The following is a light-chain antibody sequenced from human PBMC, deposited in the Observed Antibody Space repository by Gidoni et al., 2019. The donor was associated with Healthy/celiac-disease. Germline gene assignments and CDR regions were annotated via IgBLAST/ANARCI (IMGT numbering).Light chain of an antibody. Sequence: DIQMTQSPSSLSASVGDRVTITCRASQSISSYLTWYQHKPGKAPKLLIYAASSLQSGVPSKFKGSGSETDFTITISSLQPKDFATYYCQQSYSTPLTFGGGTKVVIK. CDR2: AAS. CDR3: QQSYSTPLT. J-gene: IGKJ4*01. CDR1: QSISSY. V-gene: IGKV1-39*01.